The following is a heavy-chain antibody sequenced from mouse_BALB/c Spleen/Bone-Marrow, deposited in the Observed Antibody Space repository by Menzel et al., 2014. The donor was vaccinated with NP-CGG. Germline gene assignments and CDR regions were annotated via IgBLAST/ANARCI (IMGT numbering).Heavy chain of an antibody. J-gene: IGHJ3*01. D-gene: IGHD2-3*01. CDR2: INPDSNTI. V-gene: IGHV4-1*02. CDR3: SRLGYYGGFAY. Sequence: EVQLVESGGGLVQPGGSLKLSCAASGFDFSRYWMSWVRQAPGKGLEWIGEINPDSNTINYTPSLKDKFIISRDNAKNTLYLQMSKVRFEDTALYYCSRLGYYGGFAYWGQGTLVTVSA. CDR1: GFDFSRYW.